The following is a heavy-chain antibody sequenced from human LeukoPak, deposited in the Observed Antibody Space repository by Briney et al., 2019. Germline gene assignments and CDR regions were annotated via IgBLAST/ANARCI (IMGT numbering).Heavy chain of an antibody. CDR3: ARAPRKFRGIIVTPLYYFDY. CDR2: TSKDETDK. V-gene: IGHV3-30*03. Sequence: GGSLRLSCAASGFTFSSYGMHWVRQAPGKGLEWVAVTSKDETDKNYAESVKGRFTTSRDNSKNTLYLQMNSLRAEDTAIYYCARAPRKFRGIIVTPLYYFDYWGQGALVTVSS. D-gene: IGHD3-10*01. J-gene: IGHJ4*02. CDR1: GFTFSSYG.